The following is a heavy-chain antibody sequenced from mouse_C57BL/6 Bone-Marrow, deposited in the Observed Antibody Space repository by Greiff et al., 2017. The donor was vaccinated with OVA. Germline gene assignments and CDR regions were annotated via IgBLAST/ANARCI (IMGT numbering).Heavy chain of an antibody. CDR2: IDPSDSYT. CDR1: GYTFTSYW. D-gene: IGHD2-3*01. CDR3: ARYGYYGAWWAY. J-gene: IGHJ3*01. Sequence: VQLQQPGAELVMPGASVKLSCKASGYTFTSYWMHWVKQRPGQGLEWIGEIDPSDSYTNYNQKFKGKSTLTVDKSSSTAYMQLSSLTSEDSAVYYCARYGYYGAWWAYWGQGTLVTVSA. V-gene: IGHV1-69*01.